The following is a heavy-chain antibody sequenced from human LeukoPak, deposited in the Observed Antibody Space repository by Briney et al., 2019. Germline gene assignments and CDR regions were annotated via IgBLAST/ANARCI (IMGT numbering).Heavy chain of an antibody. Sequence: SETLSLTCTVSGGSISSSSYYWGWIRQPPGKGLEWIGSIYYSGSTYYNPSLKSRVTISVDTSKNQFSLKLSSVTAADTAVYYCARHQFNPLQEGWFDPWGQGTLVTVSS. CDR2: IYYSGST. D-gene: IGHD4-11*01. CDR1: GGSISSSSYY. CDR3: ARHQFNPLQEGWFDP. J-gene: IGHJ5*02. V-gene: IGHV4-39*01.